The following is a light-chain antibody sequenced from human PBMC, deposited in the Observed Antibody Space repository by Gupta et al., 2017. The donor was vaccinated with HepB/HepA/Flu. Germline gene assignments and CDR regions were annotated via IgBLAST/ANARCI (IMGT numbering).Light chain of an antibody. CDR3: SAGDISLSARV. J-gene: IGLJ3*02. CDR2: RNN. V-gene: IGLV10-54*04. CDR1: SNNVGDQG. Sequence: QPSLTQPLSLSLGSRQTATLTCTVNSNNVGDQGAAWPQQHQGHPPKLLSYRNNNRPSGIPERFSASRSGSTAALTSSGLQPEDEADYYCSAGDISLSARVFGGGTKLTVL.